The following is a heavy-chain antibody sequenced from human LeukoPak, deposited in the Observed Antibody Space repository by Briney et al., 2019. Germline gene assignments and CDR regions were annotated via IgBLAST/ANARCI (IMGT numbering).Heavy chain of an antibody. CDR3: ARARDGSGSQYLDY. CDR1: GGSISSYY. J-gene: IGHJ4*02. CDR2: IYYSGST. D-gene: IGHD3-10*01. Sequence: SETLSLTCTVSGGSISSYYWSWIRQPPGKGLEWIGYIYYSGSTNYNPSLKSRVTISVDTSKNQFSLKLSSVTAADTAVYYCARARDGSGSQYLDYWGQGTLVTVSS. V-gene: IGHV4-59*01.